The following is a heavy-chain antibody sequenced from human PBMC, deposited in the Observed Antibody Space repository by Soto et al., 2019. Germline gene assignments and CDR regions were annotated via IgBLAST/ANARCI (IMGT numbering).Heavy chain of an antibody. CDR1: GYTFTNHH. D-gene: IGHD3-16*01. Sequence: QVQLVQSGSEVKMPGASVKVSCKAYGYTFTNHHVHWVRLAPGQGLAWMGIVTPINGAKHYAARFQARVDRTTDPSTNTVYLELSSLRSEDTAVYYCVRDASSTFMNWGFDVWGHGTLVAVAS. CDR2: VTPINGAK. V-gene: IGHV1-46*01. J-gene: IGHJ4*01. CDR3: VRDASSTFMNWGFDV.